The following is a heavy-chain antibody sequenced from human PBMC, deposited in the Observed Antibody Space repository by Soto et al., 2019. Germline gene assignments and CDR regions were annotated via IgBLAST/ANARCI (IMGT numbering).Heavy chain of an antibody. D-gene: IGHD6-19*01. V-gene: IGHV3-9*01. CDR3: AKDSTQWLAIIDY. Sequence: EVQLVESGGGLVQPGRSLRLSCAASGFTFDDYAMHWVRPAPGKGLEWVSGISWNSGSIGYADSVKGRFTISRDNAKNSLDLQMNSLRAEDTALYYCAKDSTQWLAIIDYWGQGTLVTVSS. CDR1: GFTFDDYA. CDR2: ISWNSGSI. J-gene: IGHJ4*02.